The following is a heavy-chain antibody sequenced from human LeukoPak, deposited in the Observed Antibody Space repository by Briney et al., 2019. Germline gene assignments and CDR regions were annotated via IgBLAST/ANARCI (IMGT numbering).Heavy chain of an antibody. V-gene: IGHV3-30*18. CDR3: AKDVPPYGGDAFDI. Sequence: GGSLRLSCAASGFTFSSYGMHWVRQAPGKGLEWVAVISYDGSNKYYADSVKGRFTISRDNSKNTLYLQMNGLRAEDTAVYYCAKDVPPYGGDAFDIWGQGTMVTVSS. CDR1: GFTFSSYG. D-gene: IGHD3-10*01. J-gene: IGHJ3*02. CDR2: ISYDGSNK.